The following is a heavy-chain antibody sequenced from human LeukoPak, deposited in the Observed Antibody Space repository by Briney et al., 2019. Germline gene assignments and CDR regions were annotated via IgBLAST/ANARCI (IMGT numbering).Heavy chain of an antibody. D-gene: IGHD3-16*01. CDR1: GFTFDDYG. CDR3: AKRGGMYPAYYFDY. CDR2: ISGSGGST. V-gene: IGHV3-23*01. J-gene: IGHJ4*02. Sequence: PGGSLRLSCAASGFTFDDYGMSWVRQAPGKGLECVSGISGSGGSTYYADSVKGRFTISRDNSKNTLYLQMNSLRAEATAVYYCAKRGGMYPAYYFDYWGQGTLVTVSS.